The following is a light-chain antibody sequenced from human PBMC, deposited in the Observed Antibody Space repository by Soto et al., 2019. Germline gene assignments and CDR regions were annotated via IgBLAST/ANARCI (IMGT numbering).Light chain of an antibody. V-gene: IGKV1-39*01. J-gene: IGKJ1*01. CDR3: QQSYNTPRT. CDR2: TSS. CDR1: QPISEY. Sequence: DIQMTQSPSSLSSSVGDRVTITCRTSQPISEYLNWYQQKPGKAPSLLIYTSSKLQTGVPSRFSGSGSGTHFTLTINSLQPEDFATYYCQQSYNTPRTFGQGTKVEI.